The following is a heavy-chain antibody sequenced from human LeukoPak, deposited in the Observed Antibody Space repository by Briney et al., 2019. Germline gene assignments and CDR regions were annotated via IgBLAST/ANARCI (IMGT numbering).Heavy chain of an antibody. V-gene: IGHV1-18*04. Sequence: ASVKVSCKASGYTFTSYGMSWVRHWLGQPLEKTVWISAYNGNTKYAQKLQGRVTMTTDTSTSTGYMELRSLRSDDTAVYYCARDRRYCSGGSCFDIDYWGQGTLVTVSS. CDR2: ISAYNGNT. J-gene: IGHJ4*02. CDR3: ARDRRYCSGGSCFDIDY. CDR1: GYTFTSYG. D-gene: IGHD2-15*01.